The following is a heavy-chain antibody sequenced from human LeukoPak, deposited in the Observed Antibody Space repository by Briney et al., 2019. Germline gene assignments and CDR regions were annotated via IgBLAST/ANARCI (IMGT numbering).Heavy chain of an antibody. CDR1: GLTFSSYA. D-gene: IGHD3-22*01. CDR2: ISGSGGST. Sequence: GGSLRLSCAASGLTFSSYAMSWVRQAPGKGLEWVSAISGSGGSTYYADSVKGWFTISRDNSKNTLYLQMNSLRAEDTAVYYCAKAAEYYYDSSGYYFDYWGQGTLVTVSS. CDR3: AKAAEYYYDSSGYYFDY. V-gene: IGHV3-23*01. J-gene: IGHJ4*02.